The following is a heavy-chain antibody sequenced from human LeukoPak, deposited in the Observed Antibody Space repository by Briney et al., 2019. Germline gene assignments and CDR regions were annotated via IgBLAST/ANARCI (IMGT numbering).Heavy chain of an antibody. CDR3: AKETSTYNWFDP. CDR1: GLTFDDYA. Sequence: PGRSLRLSCAASGLTFDDYAMHWVRHAPGKGLEWVSGISWNSGSIGYADSVKGRFTISRDNAKNSLYLQMNSLRAEDAALYYCAKETSTYNWFDPWGQGTLVTVSS. V-gene: IGHV3-9*01. J-gene: IGHJ5*02. CDR2: ISWNSGSI.